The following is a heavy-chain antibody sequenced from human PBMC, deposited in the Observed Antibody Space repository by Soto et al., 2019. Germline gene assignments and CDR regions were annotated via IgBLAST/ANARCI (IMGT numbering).Heavy chain of an antibody. D-gene: IGHD6-19*01. J-gene: IGHJ4*02. CDR1: GYTFPNYG. CDR3: ARDSSGWYLDY. V-gene: IGHV1-18*01. Sequence: GASVKVSCKASGYTFPNYGLTWVRQAPAQGFEWMGWISAYNGETNYAEKFQGRVTLTTDTSTSTAYMELRSLRSDDTAVYYCARDSSGWYLDYWGQGTLVTVSS. CDR2: ISAYNGET.